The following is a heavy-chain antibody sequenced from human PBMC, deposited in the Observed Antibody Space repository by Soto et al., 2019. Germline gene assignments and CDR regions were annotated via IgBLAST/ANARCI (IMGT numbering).Heavy chain of an antibody. CDR1: GFNFKNFA. J-gene: IGHJ4*02. V-gene: IGHV3-23*01. D-gene: IGHD6-19*01. CDR3: AKADGEKWLLPHLDK. CDR2: ISCCGGST. Sequence: EVQLLESGGGVVQPGGSLRLSCVASGFNFKNFAMSWVRQAPGEGLEWVSGISCCGGSTSYADSVKGRFSIARDDSTNTMSLQMNNLRVEDTAQYYCAKADGEKWLLPHLDKWGQGTLVTVS.